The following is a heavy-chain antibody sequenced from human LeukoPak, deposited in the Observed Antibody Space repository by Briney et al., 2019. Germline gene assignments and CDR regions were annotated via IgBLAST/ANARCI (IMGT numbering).Heavy chain of an antibody. J-gene: IGHJ4*02. D-gene: IGHD6-13*01. V-gene: IGHV1-46*01. CDR2: INPSGGST. CDR1: GYTFTSYY. CDR3: ARRALSSRVSDY. Sequence: GASVKVSCKASGYTFTSYYMHWVRQTPGQGLEWMGIINPSGGSTSYAQKFQGRATMTRDTSTSTVYMELSSLRSEDTAVYYCARRALSSRVSDYWGQGTLVTVSS.